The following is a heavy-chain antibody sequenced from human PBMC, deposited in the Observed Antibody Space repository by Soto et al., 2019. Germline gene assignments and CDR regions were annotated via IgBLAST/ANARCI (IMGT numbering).Heavy chain of an antibody. J-gene: IGHJ4*02. CDR1: GYTFTSYY. Sequence: GASVKVSCKASGYTFTSYYMHWVRQAPGQGLEWMGIINPSGGSTSYAQKFQGRVTMTRDTSTSTVYMELSSLRSEDTAVYYCARDGYCSGGSCYYYFDYWGQGTLVTVSS. D-gene: IGHD2-15*01. CDR2: INPSGGST. V-gene: IGHV1-46*01. CDR3: ARDGYCSGGSCYYYFDY.